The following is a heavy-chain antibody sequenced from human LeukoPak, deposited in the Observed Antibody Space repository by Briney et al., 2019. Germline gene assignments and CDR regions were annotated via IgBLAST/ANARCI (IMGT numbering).Heavy chain of an antibody. CDR2: ISSSSSYI. J-gene: IGHJ5*02. CDR1: GFTFSSYS. Sequence: GGSLRLPCAASGFTFSSYSMNWVRQAPGKGLEWVSSISSSSSYIYYADSVKGRFTISRDNAKNSLHLQMNSLRAEDTAVYYCARVLPAAITSNWFDPWGQGTLVTVSS. V-gene: IGHV3-21*01. D-gene: IGHD2-2*01. CDR3: ARVLPAAITSNWFDP.